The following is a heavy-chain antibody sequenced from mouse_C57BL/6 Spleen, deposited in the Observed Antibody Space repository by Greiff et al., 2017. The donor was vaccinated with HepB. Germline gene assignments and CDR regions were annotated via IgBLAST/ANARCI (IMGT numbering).Heavy chain of an antibody. V-gene: IGHV5-4*01. CDR2: ISDGGSYT. CDR3: ARDGKRGYYFDY. J-gene: IGHJ2*01. CDR1: GFTFSSYA. Sequence: EVMLVESGGGLVKPGGSLKLSCAASGFTFSSYAMSWVRQTPEKRLEWVATISDGGSYTYYPDNVKGRFTISRDNAKNNLYLQMSHLKSEDTAMYYCARDGKRGYYFDYWGQGTTLTVSS.